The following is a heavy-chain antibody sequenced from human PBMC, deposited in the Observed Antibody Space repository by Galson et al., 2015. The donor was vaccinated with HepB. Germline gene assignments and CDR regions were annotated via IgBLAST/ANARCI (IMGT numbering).Heavy chain of an antibody. CDR2: ISSSSYI. D-gene: IGHD3-22*01. Sequence: SLRLSCAASGFTFSSYAMHWVRQAPGKGLEWVSYISSSSYIYYADSVKGRFTISRDNAKNSLYLQMNSLRAEDTAVYYCARGKLGYYDSSGYCDYWGQGTLVTVSS. CDR1: GFTFSSYA. J-gene: IGHJ4*02. CDR3: ARGKLGYYDSSGYCDY. V-gene: IGHV3-21*05.